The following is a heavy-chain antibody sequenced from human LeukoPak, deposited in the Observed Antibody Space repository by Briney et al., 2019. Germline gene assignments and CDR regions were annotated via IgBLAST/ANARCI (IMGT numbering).Heavy chain of an antibody. V-gene: IGHV3-21*01. CDR3: ARDRRAHVATMDY. Sequence: GGSLRLSCAASGFTLSSYSMNWVRQAPGKGLEWVSSISSSSSYIYYADSVKGRFTISRDNAKNSLYLQMNSLRAEDTAVYYCARDRRAHVATMDYWGQGTLVTVSS. J-gene: IGHJ4*02. CDR2: ISSSSSYI. CDR1: GFTLSSYS. D-gene: IGHD5-24*01.